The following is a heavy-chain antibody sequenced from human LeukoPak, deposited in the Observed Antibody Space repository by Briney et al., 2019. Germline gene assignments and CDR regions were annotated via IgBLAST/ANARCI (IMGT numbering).Heavy chain of an antibody. CDR3: ARGRTMDGSTPPFEI. Sequence: ASVKVSCKASGGTFSSYAISWVRQAPGQGLEWMGWIDPNTGDTNYSQNIQGRATMTRDTSINTAYMEFTSLGSDDTAVYYCARGRTMDGSTPPFEIWGQGTMVTVSS. J-gene: IGHJ3*02. V-gene: IGHV1-2*02. CDR2: IDPNTGDT. D-gene: IGHD4/OR15-4a*01. CDR1: GGTFSSYA.